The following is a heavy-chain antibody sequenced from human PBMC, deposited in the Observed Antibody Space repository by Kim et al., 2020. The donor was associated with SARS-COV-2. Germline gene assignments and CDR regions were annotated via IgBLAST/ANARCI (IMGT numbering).Heavy chain of an antibody. CDR1: GFTFRDYA. J-gene: IGHJ5*02. CDR2: IRSKAYGGTT. Sequence: GGSLRLSCTASGFTFRDYAMSWFRQAPGKGLEWVSFIRSKAYGGTTEYAASVKGRFTISRDDSKSIAYLQMNSLKTEDTAVYYCTRGYGSGRNWFDPWGQEPWSPSPQ. V-gene: IGHV3-49*03. CDR3: TRGYGSGRNWFDP. D-gene: IGHD3-10*01.